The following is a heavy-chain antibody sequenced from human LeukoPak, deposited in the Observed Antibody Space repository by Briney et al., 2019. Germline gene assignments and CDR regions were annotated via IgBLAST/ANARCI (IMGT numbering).Heavy chain of an antibody. V-gene: IGHV1-18*01. CDR3: VRDLVGYSYYDYFY. CDR1: GYTFTSYG. Sequence: GASVRVSCKASGYTFTSYGISWVRQAPGQGLEWMGWISTDNGNTNYAQKVHGRVTMTTDTSTSTAYMELRSLRSDDTAVYYCVRDLVGYSYYDYFYWGQGTLVTVSS. D-gene: IGHD5-12*01. J-gene: IGHJ4*02. CDR2: ISTDNGNT.